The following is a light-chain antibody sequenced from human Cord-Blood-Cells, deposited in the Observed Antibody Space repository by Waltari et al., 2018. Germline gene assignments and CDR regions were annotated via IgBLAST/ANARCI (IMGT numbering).Light chain of an antibody. Sequence: EIVLTQSPSTLSLSPGASATLYCRASQSVSSYLAWYQKKPGQAPRLLIYDASNRATGIPARFSGSGSGTDFTLTISRLEPEDFAVYYCQQRSNWPLTFGGGTKVEIK. CDR3: QQRSNWPLT. V-gene: IGKV3-11*01. CDR2: DAS. CDR1: QSVSSY. J-gene: IGKJ4*01.